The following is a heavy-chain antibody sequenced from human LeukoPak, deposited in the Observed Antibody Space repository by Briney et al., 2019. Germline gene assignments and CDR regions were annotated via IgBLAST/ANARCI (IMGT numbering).Heavy chain of an antibody. J-gene: IGHJ4*02. D-gene: IGHD3-3*02. CDR1: GGSISSSSYY. Sequence: KASETLSLTCTVSGGSISSSSYYWGWIRQPPGKGLEWIGSIYYSGSTYYNPSLKSRVTISVDTSKNQFSLKLSSVTAADTAVYYCAREDRIGSAAAFDIWGQGTLVTVSS. CDR3: AREDRIGSAAAFDI. V-gene: IGHV4-39*07. CDR2: IYYSGST.